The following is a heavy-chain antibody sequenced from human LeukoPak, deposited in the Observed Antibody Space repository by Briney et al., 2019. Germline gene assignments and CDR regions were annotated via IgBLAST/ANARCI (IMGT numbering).Heavy chain of an antibody. CDR1: GFTFSSYG. Sequence: GGSLRLSCAASGFTFSSYGMSWVRQAPGKGLEWVSYISRSSSTIFYADSVKGRFTISRDNAKSSLYLQMNSLRAEDTALYYCARENWNAVRGSFDPWGQGTLVTVSS. CDR3: ARENWNAVRGSFDP. V-gene: IGHV3-48*01. D-gene: IGHD1-1*01. CDR2: ISRSSSTI. J-gene: IGHJ5*02.